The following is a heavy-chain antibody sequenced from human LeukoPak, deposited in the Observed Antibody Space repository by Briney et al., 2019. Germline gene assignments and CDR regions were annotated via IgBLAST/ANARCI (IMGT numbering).Heavy chain of an antibody. CDR3: AKEDTAMANGYYFDY. CDR2: ISAGSGSI. CDR1: GFTFSSYW. V-gene: IGHV3-23*01. Sequence: GGSLRLSCAASGFTFSSYWMNWVRQAPGKGLEWVSAISAGSGSIYYADSVKGRFTISRDNSKNTLYLQMNSLRAEDTAVYYCAKEDTAMANGYYFDYWGQGTLVTVSS. D-gene: IGHD5-18*01. J-gene: IGHJ4*02.